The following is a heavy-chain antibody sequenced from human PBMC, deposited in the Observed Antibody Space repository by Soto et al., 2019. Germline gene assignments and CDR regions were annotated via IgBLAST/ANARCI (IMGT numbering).Heavy chain of an antibody. J-gene: IGHJ6*02. CDR3: ARDWSTREYYYGMDV. CDR1: GFTFSSYA. V-gene: IGHV3-30-3*01. CDR2: ISYDGSNK. D-gene: IGHD3-3*01. Sequence: QVQLEESGGGVVQPGRSLRLSCAASGFTFSSYAMHWVRQAPGKGLEWVAVISYDGSNKYYADSVKGRFTISRDNSKNTLYLQMNSLRAEDTAVYYCARDWSTREYYYGMDVWGQGTTVTVSS.